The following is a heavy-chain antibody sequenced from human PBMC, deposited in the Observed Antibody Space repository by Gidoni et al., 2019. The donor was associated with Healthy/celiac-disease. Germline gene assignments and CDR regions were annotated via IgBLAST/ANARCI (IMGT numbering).Heavy chain of an antibody. CDR3: AREVIRWFGETGGAFDI. J-gene: IGHJ3*02. CDR2: IYYSGST. V-gene: IGHV4-31*03. D-gene: IGHD3-10*01. Sequence: QVQLQESVPGLVQPSPTLSLTCTVSGCSIRSGCYYWSWIRQHPGKGLEWIGYIYYSGSTYYNPSLKSRVTISVDTSKNQFSLKLSSVTAADTAVYYCAREVIRWFGETGGAFDIWGQGTMVTVSS. CDR1: GCSIRSGCYY.